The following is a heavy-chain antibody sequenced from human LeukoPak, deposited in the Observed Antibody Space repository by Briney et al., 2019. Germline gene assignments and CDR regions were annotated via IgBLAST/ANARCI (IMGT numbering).Heavy chain of an antibody. V-gene: IGHV4-4*07. CDR1: GGFISSYY. J-gene: IGHJ5*02. D-gene: IGHD2-21*02. CDR3: ARWGDSSDLGGPIAYCGGDCYWENWFDP. CDR2: IYTSGTT. Sequence: PSETLSLTCTVSGGFISSYYWSWIRQPAGKGLEWIGRIYTSGTTNYNPSLKSRVTMSIDTSRNQFSLKLSSVTAADTAVYYCARWGDSSDLGGPIAYCGGDCYWENWFDPWGQGTLVTVSS.